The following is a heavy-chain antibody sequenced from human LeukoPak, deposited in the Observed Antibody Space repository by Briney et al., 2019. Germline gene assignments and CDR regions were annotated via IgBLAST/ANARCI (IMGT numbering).Heavy chain of an antibody. Sequence: PGGSLRLSCAASGFTFSSYAMSWVRQAPGKGLEWVSAISGSGGSTYYADSVKGRFTISRDNAKNSLYLQMNSLRAEDTALYYCAKDISLSSGWYGFDYWGQGTLVTVSS. D-gene: IGHD6-19*01. CDR2: ISGSGGST. CDR1: GFTFSSYA. V-gene: IGHV3-23*01. CDR3: AKDISLSSGWYGFDY. J-gene: IGHJ4*02.